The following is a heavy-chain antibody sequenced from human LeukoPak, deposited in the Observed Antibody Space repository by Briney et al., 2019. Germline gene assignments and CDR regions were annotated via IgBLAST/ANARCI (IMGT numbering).Heavy chain of an antibody. Sequence: PSETLSLTCTVSGGSISTYYWSWIRQPPGKGLEWIGFIYYSGSTNVNPSLKSRVTISVDMSKNQFSLQLSSVTAADTAVYYCARPLSGSYYKGFDYWGQGTLVTVSS. J-gene: IGHJ4*02. CDR3: ARPLSGSYYKGFDY. CDR2: IYYSGST. V-gene: IGHV4-59*01. CDR1: GGSISTYY. D-gene: IGHD1-26*01.